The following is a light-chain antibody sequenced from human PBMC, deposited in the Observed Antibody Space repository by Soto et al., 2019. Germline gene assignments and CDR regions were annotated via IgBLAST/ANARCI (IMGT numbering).Light chain of an antibody. CDR2: GAS. CDR3: QQYGESPWT. CDR1: QTVSRNF. J-gene: IGKJ1*01. Sequence: VLTQSPGTLSLSPGQTATLSCRASQTVSRNFLAWYQQKFGQAPRLLIYGASTRATGIPDRFSGSGSGTDFTLTISRLEPEDFAVYYCQQYGESPWTFGQGTKVDI. V-gene: IGKV3-20*01.